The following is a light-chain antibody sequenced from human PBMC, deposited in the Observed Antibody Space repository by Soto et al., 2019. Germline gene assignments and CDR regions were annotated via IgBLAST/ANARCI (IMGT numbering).Light chain of an antibody. V-gene: IGKV4-1*01. CDR2: WAS. J-gene: IGKJ2*01. CDR3: QQYYSTPYT. Sequence: DIVMTQSPDSLAVSLGERATINCKSSQSVLYSSNNKNYLAWYQQKPGQPPKLLINWASTRESGVPDRFSGSGSGTDFTLTISSLQAEYVAVYYCQQYYSTPYTFGQGTKVEIK. CDR1: QSVLYSSNNKNY.